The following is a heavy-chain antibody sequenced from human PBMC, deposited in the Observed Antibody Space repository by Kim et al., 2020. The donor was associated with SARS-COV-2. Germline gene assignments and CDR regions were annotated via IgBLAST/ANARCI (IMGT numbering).Heavy chain of an antibody. Sequence: PALQSRATISVDTSKNQFSLKLSSVTAADTAVYYCARPAFYGGNSYYFDYWGQGTLVTVSS. D-gene: IGHD4-17*01. V-gene: IGHV4-39*01. CDR3: ARPAFYGGNSYYFDY. J-gene: IGHJ4*02.